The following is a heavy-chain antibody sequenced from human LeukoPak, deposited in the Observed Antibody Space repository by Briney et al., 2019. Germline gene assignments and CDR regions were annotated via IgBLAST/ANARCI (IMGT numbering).Heavy chain of an antibody. CDR3: ARAGVRHYYDSSGYYLDFDF. CDR2: INPKSGGT. D-gene: IGHD3-22*01. J-gene: IGHJ4*02. CDR1: GYTFTGYY. Sequence: ASVKVSCKTSGYTFTGYYMHWVRHAPGQGLELMGWINPKSGGTNYPQKFQGRVTMTRDTSITTAYMELSSLRSDDTAVYFCARAGVRHYYDSSGYYLDFDFWGQGTLVTVSS. V-gene: IGHV1-2*02.